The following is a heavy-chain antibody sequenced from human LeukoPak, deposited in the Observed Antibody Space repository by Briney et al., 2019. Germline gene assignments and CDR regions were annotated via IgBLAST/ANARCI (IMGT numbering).Heavy chain of an antibody. CDR1: GFTFRNYG. D-gene: IGHD6-13*01. V-gene: IGHV3-30*18. J-gene: IGHJ6*03. Sequence: GGSLRLSCAASGFTFRNYGMHWVRQAPGKGLEWVAVISYDGSNKYYADSVKGRFTISRDNSKNTLYLQMNSLRAEDTAVYYCAKVGYSSSWLGYYYYYYYMDVWGKGTTVTVSS. CDR2: ISYDGSNK. CDR3: AKVGYSSSWLGYYYYYYYMDV.